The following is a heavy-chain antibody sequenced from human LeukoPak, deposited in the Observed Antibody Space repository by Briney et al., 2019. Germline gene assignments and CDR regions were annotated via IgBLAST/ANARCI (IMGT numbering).Heavy chain of an antibody. Sequence: HPGGSLRLSCAASGFTFSNYGMHWVRQAPGKGLEWVAVISYDGSNKYYADSVKGRFTISRDNSKNSLYLQMNSLRTEDTALYYCCPLAGSFDYWGQGTLVTVSS. V-gene: IGHV3-30*03. D-gene: IGHD6-19*01. CDR3: CPLAGSFDY. J-gene: IGHJ4*02. CDR2: ISYDGSNK. CDR1: GFTFSNYG.